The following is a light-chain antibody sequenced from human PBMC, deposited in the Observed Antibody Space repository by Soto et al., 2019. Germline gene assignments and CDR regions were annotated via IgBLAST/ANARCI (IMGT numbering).Light chain of an antibody. CDR3: QHYNFWPHT. Sequence: EKVMTQSPATLSVSPGERAHLSCRARQSVVSHVAWYQQKPGQAPRLLIYGASSRATGVPARFAGSGSGTEFNLTITRLQSEDFALYYCQHYNFWPHTFGQGTKVEIK. CDR1: QSVVSH. V-gene: IGKV3-15*01. CDR2: GAS. J-gene: IGKJ2*01.